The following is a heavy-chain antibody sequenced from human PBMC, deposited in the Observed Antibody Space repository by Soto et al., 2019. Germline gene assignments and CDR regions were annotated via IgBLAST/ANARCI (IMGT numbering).Heavy chain of an antibody. V-gene: IGHV1-69*02. CDR1: GGTFSSYT. CDR2: IIPILGIA. Sequence: SLKVSCKASGGTFSSYTISWVRQAPGQGLEWMGRIIPILGIANYAQKFQGRVTITADKSTSTAYMELSSLRSEDTAVYYCARGYCSTSCYLDYWGQGTLVTVSS. D-gene: IGHD2-2*01. J-gene: IGHJ4*02. CDR3: ARGYCSTSCYLDY.